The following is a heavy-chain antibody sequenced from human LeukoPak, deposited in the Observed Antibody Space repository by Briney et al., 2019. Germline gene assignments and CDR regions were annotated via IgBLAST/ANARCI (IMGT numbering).Heavy chain of an antibody. V-gene: IGHV3-21*04. J-gene: IGHJ3*02. CDR1: GFTFNTYT. CDR2: ITASSTAI. CDR3: ARTRVANGYDSFDI. Sequence: PGGSLRLSCAASGFTFNTYTMNWVRQAPGKGLEWVSSITASSTAIYSADSVKGRFTISRDNAKNFLYLQMNSLRAEDTAVYYCARTRVANGYDSFDIWGQGTMVTVSS. D-gene: IGHD5-24*01.